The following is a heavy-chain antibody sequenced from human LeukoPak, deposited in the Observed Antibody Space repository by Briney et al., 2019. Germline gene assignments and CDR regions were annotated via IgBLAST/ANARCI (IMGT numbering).Heavy chain of an antibody. CDR2: IKQDGSEK. D-gene: IGHD6-19*01. CDR1: GFTFSSYW. Sequence: PGGSLRLSCAASGFTFSSYWMSWVRQAPGKGLEWVANIKQDGSEKYYMDSVKGRFTISRDNAKNSLYLQMNSLRAEDTAVYYCAREDSSGQTIHWGQGTLVTVSS. J-gene: IGHJ4*02. CDR3: AREDSSGQTIH. V-gene: IGHV3-7*01.